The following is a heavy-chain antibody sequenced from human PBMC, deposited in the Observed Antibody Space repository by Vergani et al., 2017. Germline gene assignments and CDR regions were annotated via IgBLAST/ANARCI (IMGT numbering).Heavy chain of an antibody. CDR3: ARGITIFGVVDP. V-gene: IGHV4-39*01. CDR2: IYYSGST. D-gene: IGHD3-3*01. CDR1: GGSISSSSYY. J-gene: IGHJ5*02. Sequence: QLQLQESGPGLVKPSETLSLTCTVSGGSISSSSYYWDWIRQPPGKGLEWIGSIYYSGSTYYNASLKSRVTVSVDTSKNQFSLKLSSMSAADTAVYYCARGITIFGVVDPWGQGTLVTVYS.